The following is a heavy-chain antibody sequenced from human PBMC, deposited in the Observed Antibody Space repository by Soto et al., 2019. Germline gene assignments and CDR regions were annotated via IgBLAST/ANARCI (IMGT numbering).Heavy chain of an antibody. J-gene: IGHJ4*02. V-gene: IGHV4-4*02. D-gene: IGHD2-21*02. Sequence: PSETLSLTCAVSADSITNETWGSWVRQPPGKGPEWFGRIYHSGSTDYNPSLRSRVTISVDSSKSHFSMRLTTVTAADTAVYYCTRGIHRVDCAFYWGQGTLVTVSS. CDR2: IYHSGST. CDR3: TRGIHRVDCAFY. CDR1: ADSITNETW.